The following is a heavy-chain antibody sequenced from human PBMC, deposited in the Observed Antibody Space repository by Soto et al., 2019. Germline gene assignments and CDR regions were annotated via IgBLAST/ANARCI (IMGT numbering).Heavy chain of an antibody. J-gene: IGHJ3*02. CDR2: IYPGDSDT. D-gene: IGHD6-13*01. CDR1: GYDFSSHW. V-gene: IGHV5-51*01. CDR3: ARLWYSSTWSDAFDI. Sequence: PGESLKISCKGSGYDFSSHWIGWVRQMSGEGLEWMGIIYPGDSDTRYSPSFRGRVTISVDKSISTAYLQWSSLKASDTAMYYCARLWYSSTWSDAFDIWGQGTMVTVSS.